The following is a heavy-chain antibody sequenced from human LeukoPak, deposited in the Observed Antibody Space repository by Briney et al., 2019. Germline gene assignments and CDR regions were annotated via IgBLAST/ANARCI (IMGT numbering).Heavy chain of an antibody. D-gene: IGHD3-3*01. V-gene: IGHV3-23*01. CDR3: AKADYYDFWSGYFDY. Sequence: PGASLRLSCAASGFTFSSYAMSWVRQAPGKGLEWVSAISGSGGSTYYADSVKGRFTISRDNSKNTLCLQMNSLRAEDTAVYYCAKADYYDFWSGYFDYWGQGTLVTVSS. CDR1: GFTFSSYA. J-gene: IGHJ4*02. CDR2: ISGSGGST.